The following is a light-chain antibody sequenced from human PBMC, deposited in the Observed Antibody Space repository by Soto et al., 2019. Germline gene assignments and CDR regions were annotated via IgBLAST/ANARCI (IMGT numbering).Light chain of an antibody. CDR2: DAS. V-gene: IGKV3-11*01. CDR3: QRRSNWPPIT. J-gene: IGKJ5*01. Sequence: EIVLTQSPATLSLSPGERATLSCRASQSVSRYLAWYQQKPGQAPRLLIYDASNRATGIPARFSGSGSGTDFTLTISSLEPEDFAVYYCQRRSNWPPITFGQGTRLESK. CDR1: QSVSRY.